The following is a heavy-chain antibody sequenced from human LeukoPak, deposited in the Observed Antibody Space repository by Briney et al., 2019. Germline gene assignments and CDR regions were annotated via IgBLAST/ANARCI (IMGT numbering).Heavy chain of an antibody. CDR2: ISSSGGST. D-gene: IGHD3-3*01. Sequence: GGSLRLSCAASGFTFSSYAMHWVRQAPGKGLEYVSAISSSGGSTYYANSVKGRFTISRDNSKNTLYLQMGSLRAEDMAVYYCARSPPAPYYDFWSGYFIAYGMDVWGQGTTVTVSS. J-gene: IGHJ6*02. CDR3: ARSPPAPYYDFWSGYFIAYGMDV. CDR1: GFTFSSYA. V-gene: IGHV3-64*01.